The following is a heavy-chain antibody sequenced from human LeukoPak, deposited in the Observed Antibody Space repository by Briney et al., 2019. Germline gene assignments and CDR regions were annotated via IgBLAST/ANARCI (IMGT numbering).Heavy chain of an antibody. D-gene: IGHD6-13*01. J-gene: IGHJ4*02. CDR1: GFTFSSYG. CDR2: IYSGGST. CDR3: ARAGYSSSWYRAYYFDY. V-gene: IGHV3-66*01. Sequence: GGSLRLSCAASGFTFSSYGMSWVRQAPGKGLEWVSVIYSGGSTYYADSVKGRFTISRDNSKNTLYLQMNSLRAEDTAVYYCARAGYSSSWYRAYYFDYSGQGTLVTVSS.